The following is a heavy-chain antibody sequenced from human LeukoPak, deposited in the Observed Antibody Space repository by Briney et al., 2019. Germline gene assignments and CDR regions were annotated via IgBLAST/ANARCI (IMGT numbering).Heavy chain of an antibody. Sequence: PGGSLRLSCAASGFTFDDYAMHWVRQAPGKGLEWVSGISWNSGSIGYADSVKGRFTISRDNAKNSLYLQMNSLRAEDTALYYCAKDTLDYYDSSGSPFDYWGQGTLVTVSS. CDR1: GFTFDDYA. D-gene: IGHD3-22*01. J-gene: IGHJ4*02. V-gene: IGHV3-9*01. CDR2: ISWNSGSI. CDR3: AKDTLDYYDSSGSPFDY.